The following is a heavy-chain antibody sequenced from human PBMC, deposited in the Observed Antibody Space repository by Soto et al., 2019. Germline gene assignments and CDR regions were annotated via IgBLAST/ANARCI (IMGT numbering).Heavy chain of an antibody. CDR2: IIPIFGTA. Sequence: QVQLVQSGAEVKKPGSSVKVSCKASGGTFSSYAISWVRQAPGQGLEWMGGIIPIFGTANYAQKFQGRVTITADESTSTAYMELSSLRAEDTAVYYCARDWSAYDILTGYFDYWGQGTLVTVSS. CDR1: GGTFSSYA. J-gene: IGHJ4*02. V-gene: IGHV1-69*12. CDR3: ARDWSAYDILTGYFDY. D-gene: IGHD3-9*01.